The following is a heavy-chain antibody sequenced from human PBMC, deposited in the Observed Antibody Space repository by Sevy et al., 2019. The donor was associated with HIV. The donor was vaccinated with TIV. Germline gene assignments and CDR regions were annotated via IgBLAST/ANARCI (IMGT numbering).Heavy chain of an antibody. CDR2: VFMDGTKE. CDR1: GFIFNSYA. J-gene: IGHJ3*01. D-gene: IGHD3-22*01. CDR3: VRDHNDSSEYYLIGAYDV. V-gene: IGHV3-33*01. Sequence: GGSLRLSCAASGFIFNSYAIHWVRQAPGKGLEWVAVVFMDGTKEFYAESVKGRFTISRDNSKKKVVRQMNSLRDEDTAVYYCVRDHNDSSEYYLIGAYDVWGQGTTVTVSS.